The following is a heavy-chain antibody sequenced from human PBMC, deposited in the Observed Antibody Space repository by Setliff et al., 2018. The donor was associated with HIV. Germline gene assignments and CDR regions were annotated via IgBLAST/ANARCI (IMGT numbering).Heavy chain of an antibody. D-gene: IGHD1-1*01. J-gene: IGHJ4*02. CDR1: GDSISSGGYY. CDR2: IYYSGSS. V-gene: IGHV4-31*03. CDR3: ARVRTGDRSFDF. Sequence: PSETLSLTCTVSGDSISSGGYYWSWIRQSPGKGLEWIGYIYYSGSSYYNPSLQSRITMSVETSMNQFSLRLTSVTAADTAIYYCARVRTGDRSFDFWGQGTLVTV.